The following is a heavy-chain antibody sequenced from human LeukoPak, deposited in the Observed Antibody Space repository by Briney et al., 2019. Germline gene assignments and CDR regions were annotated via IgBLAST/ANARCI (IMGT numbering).Heavy chain of an antibody. J-gene: IGHJ5*02. CDR2: ISSSGRYI. D-gene: IGHD4-17*01. V-gene: IGHV3-21*01. CDR1: GFTFSSYN. CDR3: VRDLGTTVTSRGTFDP. Sequence: GGSLRLSCAASGFTFSSYNMNWVRQAPGKGLEWVSSISSSGRYIYYADSVKGRFTISRDNAKNSLYLQMNSLRAEGTAVYYCVRDLGTTVTSRGTFDPWGQGTLVTVSS.